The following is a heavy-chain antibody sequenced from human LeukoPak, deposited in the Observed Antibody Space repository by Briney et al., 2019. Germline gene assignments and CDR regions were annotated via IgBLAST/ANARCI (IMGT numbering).Heavy chain of an antibody. CDR1: GFTFSSYA. CDR3: AKDLGSGKRKETGKKFDY. J-gene: IGHJ4*02. D-gene: IGHD1-26*01. CDR2: ISGSGGST. V-gene: IGHV3-23*01. Sequence: GGSLRLSCAASGFTFSSYAMSWVRQAPGKGLEWVSAISGSGGSTYYADSVKGRFTISRDNSKNTLYLQMNSLRDEDTAVYYCAKDLGSGKRKETGKKFDYWGQGTLVTVSS.